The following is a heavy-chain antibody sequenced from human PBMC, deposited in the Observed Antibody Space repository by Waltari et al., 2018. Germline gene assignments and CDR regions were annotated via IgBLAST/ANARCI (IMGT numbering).Heavy chain of an antibody. CDR1: GFPFSSYS. V-gene: IGHV3-21*01. Sequence: EVQLVESGGGLVKPGGSLRLSCAASGFPFSSYSMHWVRQAPGKGLEWVSSISSSSSYIYYADSVKGRFTISRDNAKNSLYLQMNSLRAEDTAVYYCARGYMTTVTTLGYWGQGTLVTVSS. D-gene: IGHD4-17*01. CDR2: ISSSSSYI. CDR3: ARGYMTTVTTLGY. J-gene: IGHJ4*02.